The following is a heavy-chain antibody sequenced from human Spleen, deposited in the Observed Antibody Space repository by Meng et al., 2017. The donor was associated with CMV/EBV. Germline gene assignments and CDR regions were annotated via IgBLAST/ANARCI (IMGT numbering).Heavy chain of an antibody. CDR3: AKMPFKGSGPYY. Sequence: GESLKISCAASGFHFSTYWMSWVRQAPGKALEWVAFIRFDGSDDSYAGSVKGRFTISRHNSNNTLYLQMDSLRTEDTAMYYCAKMPFKGSGPYYWGQGTLVTVSS. D-gene: IGHD3-10*01. J-gene: IGHJ4*02. V-gene: IGHV3-30*02. CDR2: IRFDGSDD. CDR1: GFHFSTYW.